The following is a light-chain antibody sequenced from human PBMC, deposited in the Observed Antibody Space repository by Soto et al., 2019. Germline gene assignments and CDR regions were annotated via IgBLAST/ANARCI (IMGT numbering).Light chain of an antibody. CDR2: DVN. V-gene: IGLV2-14*03. CDR1: SSDIGSYNY. CDR3: SSYRDSSTVV. Sequence: QSVLTQFTSVSGSPGQSITIPCTGTSSDIGSYNYVSWYQQHPGKAPKLLIYDVNNRPSGVSSRFSGSKSGNTASLTISGLQAEDEADYYCSSYRDSSTVVFGGGTKLTVL. J-gene: IGLJ2*01.